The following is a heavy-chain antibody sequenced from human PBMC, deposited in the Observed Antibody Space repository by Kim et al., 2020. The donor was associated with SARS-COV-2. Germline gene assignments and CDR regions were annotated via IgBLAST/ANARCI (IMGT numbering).Heavy chain of an antibody. J-gene: IGHJ6*02. CDR2: ISSSGSTI. D-gene: IGHD6-13*01. V-gene: IGHV3-11*01. CDR3: ARDSNGSSWPPIVYYYYGMDV. CDR1: GFTFSDYY. Sequence: GGSLRLSCAASGFTFSDYYMSWIRQAPGKGLEWVSYISSSGSTIYYADSVKGRFTISRDNAKNSLYLQMNSLRAEDTAVYYCARDSNGSSWPPIVYYYYGMDVWGQGTTVTVSS.